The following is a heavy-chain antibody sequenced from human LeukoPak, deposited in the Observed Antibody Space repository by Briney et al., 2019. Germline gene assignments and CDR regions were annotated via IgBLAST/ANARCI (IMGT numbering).Heavy chain of an antibody. CDR3: ARLSIAAHPSPYYYYYMDV. D-gene: IGHD6-6*01. V-gene: IGHV4-61*05. Sequence: SETLSLTCTVSGGSISSSSYYWGWIRQPPGKGLEWIGYIYYSGSTNYNPSLKSRVTISVDTSKNQFSLKLSSVTAADTAVYYCARLSIAAHPSPYYYYYMDVWGKGTTVTVSS. J-gene: IGHJ6*03. CDR2: IYYSGST. CDR1: GGSISSSSYY.